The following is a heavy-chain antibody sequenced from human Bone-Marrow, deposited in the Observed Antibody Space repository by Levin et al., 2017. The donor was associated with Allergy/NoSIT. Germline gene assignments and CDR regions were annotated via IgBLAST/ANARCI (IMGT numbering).Heavy chain of an antibody. CDR3: AREVSMYYSDSSGYYNVRGPFDC. Sequence: GGSLRLSCAASGFTGRDYWMSWVRQAPGKGLEWVANIKQDGSEKFYVDSVRGRFTISRDNAKNSLYLEMNSLRTEDTAVYYCAREVSMYYSDSSGYYNVRGPFDCWGQGTLVTVSS. CDR1: GFTGRDYW. CDR2: IKQDGSEK. J-gene: IGHJ4*02. V-gene: IGHV3-7*01. D-gene: IGHD3-22*01.